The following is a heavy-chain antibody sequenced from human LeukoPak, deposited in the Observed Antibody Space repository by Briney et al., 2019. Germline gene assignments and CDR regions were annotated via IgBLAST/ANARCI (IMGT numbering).Heavy chain of an antibody. CDR1: GFTFSSYA. Sequence: GGSLRLSCAASGFTFSSYAMSWVRQAPGKGLEWVSAISGSGGSTYYADSVKGRFTISRDNSKNTLYLQMNSLRAEDTAVYYCAKPNVAGTSYYGMDVWGQGTTVTVSS. J-gene: IGHJ6*02. V-gene: IGHV3-23*01. CDR3: AKPNVAGTSYYGMDV. CDR2: ISGSGGST. D-gene: IGHD6-19*01.